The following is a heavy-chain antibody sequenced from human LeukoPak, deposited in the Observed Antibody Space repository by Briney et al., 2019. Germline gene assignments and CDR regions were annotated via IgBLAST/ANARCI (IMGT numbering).Heavy chain of an antibody. V-gene: IGHV1-8*01. CDR2: MSPDSGKT. CDR1: GYTFTNYD. Sequence: ASVKVSCKASGYTFTNYDTNGVRQASGQGLEWMGWMSPDSGKTGYAQSFQGRITLTRDTSISTAYMELSSLRSEDTAVYYCARNLYGTGDFESWGQGTLVTVSS. J-gene: IGHJ4*02. D-gene: IGHD1-7*01. CDR3: ARNLYGTGDFES.